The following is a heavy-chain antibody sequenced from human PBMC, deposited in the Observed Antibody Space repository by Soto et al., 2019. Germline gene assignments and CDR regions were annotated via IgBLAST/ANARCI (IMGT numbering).Heavy chain of an antibody. Sequence: GGSLRLSCAASGFTFSSYAMSWVRQAPGKGLEWVSAISGSGGSTYYADSVKGRFTISRDNSKNTLYLQMNSLRAEDTAVYYCAKNYYYDSSGCYDYWGQGTLVTVS. CDR2: ISGSGGST. CDR3: AKNYYYDSSGCYDY. J-gene: IGHJ4*02. D-gene: IGHD3-22*01. V-gene: IGHV3-23*01. CDR1: GFTFSSYA.